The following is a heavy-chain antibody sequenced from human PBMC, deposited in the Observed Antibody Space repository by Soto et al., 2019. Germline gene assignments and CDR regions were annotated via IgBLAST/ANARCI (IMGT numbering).Heavy chain of an antibody. V-gene: IGHV3-30-3*01. J-gene: IGHJ4*02. CDR3: ARVGSVAGPFDY. D-gene: IGHD6-19*01. CDR1: GFTFSSYA. CDR2: ISYDGSNK. Sequence: QVQLVESGGGGVQPGRSLRLSCAASGFTFSSYAMHWVRQAPGKGLEWVAVISYDGSNKYYADSVKGRFTISRDNSKNTLYLQMNSLRAEDTAVYYCARVGSVAGPFDYWGQGTLVPVSS.